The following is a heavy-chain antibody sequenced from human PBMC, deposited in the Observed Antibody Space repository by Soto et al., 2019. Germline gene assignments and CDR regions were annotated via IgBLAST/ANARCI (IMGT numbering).Heavy chain of an antibody. J-gene: IGHJ4*02. CDR1: RGTFSSYA. CDR2: IVPIVDTS. V-gene: IGHV1-69*12. D-gene: IGHD5-12*01. CDR3: VRVVAIPGYPDN. Sequence: QVQLVQSGAEVRQPASSVKVYCKTSRGTFSSYAISWVRQAPGQGLEWMGGIVPIVDTSTYAQKFQGRVTITADESTSTAYMELSSLRSDDTAIYYCVRVVAIPGYPDNWGQGTLVTVSS.